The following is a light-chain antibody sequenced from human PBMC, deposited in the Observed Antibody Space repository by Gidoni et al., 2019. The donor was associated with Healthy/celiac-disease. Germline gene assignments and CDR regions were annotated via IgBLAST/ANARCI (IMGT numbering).Light chain of an antibody. J-gene: IGKJ1*01. CDR2: LGS. CDR1: QSLLHSNGYNY. V-gene: IGKV2-28*01. CDR3: MQALQHWT. Sequence: DIVLTQSPLSLPVTPGEPASISCRSSQSLLHSNGYNYLYWYLQRPGQSPQLLIDLGSDRAAGVPDRVSGSGSGSDFTLKISRVEAEDVEVCYCMQALQHWTFGQGTKVEIK.